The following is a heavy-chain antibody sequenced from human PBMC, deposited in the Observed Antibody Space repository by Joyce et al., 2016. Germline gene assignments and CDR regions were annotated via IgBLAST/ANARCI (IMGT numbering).Heavy chain of an antibody. CDR1: GFTVSSYW. CDR3: ARLRRWSGPSDC. J-gene: IGHJ4*02. V-gene: IGHV3-74*03. Sequence: EVQLVESGGGLVQPGGSLRLSCAASGFTVSSYWMYWVRKAPGKGLVWVSIINSDGSSTTYADSVKGRFTISRDNAKNPLYRQMNSLRAEDTAVYYCARLRRWSGPSDCWGQGTLVTVSS. CDR2: INSDGSST. D-gene: IGHD4-23*01.